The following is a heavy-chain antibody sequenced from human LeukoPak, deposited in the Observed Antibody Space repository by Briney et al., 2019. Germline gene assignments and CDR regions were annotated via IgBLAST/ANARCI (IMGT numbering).Heavy chain of an antibody. J-gene: IGHJ3*02. CDR3: ARESGLHDAFDI. D-gene: IGHD3-3*01. V-gene: IGHV3-30-3*01. Sequence: PGGSLRLSCAASGFTFSSYAMHWVRQAPGKGLEWVAVISYDGSNKHYADSVKGRFTISRDNSKNTLYLQMNSLRAEDTAVYYCARESGLHDAFDIWGQGTMVTVSS. CDR1: GFTFSSYA. CDR2: ISYDGSNK.